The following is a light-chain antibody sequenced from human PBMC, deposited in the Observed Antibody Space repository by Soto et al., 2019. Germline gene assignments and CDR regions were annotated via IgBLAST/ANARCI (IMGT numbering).Light chain of an antibody. V-gene: IGKV3-11*01. CDR2: DAS. CDR3: QHRSNRALT. Sequence: EPVLTQSPATLSLSPGERATLSCRASQNLGNSLAWYQQKPGQPPRLLIYDASKRAAGISARFSGSGSWTDFTLTISNLEPEDFAMYYCQHRSNRALTFGGGTKVEIK. CDR1: QNLGNS. J-gene: IGKJ4*01.